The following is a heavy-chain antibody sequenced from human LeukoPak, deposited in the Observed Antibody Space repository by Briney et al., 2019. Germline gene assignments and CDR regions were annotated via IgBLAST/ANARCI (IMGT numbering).Heavy chain of an antibody. CDR1: GYSISSGYY. Sequence: SETLSLTCTVSGYSISSGYYWGWIRQPPGKGLEWIGSIYHSGSTYYNPSLKSRVTISVDTSKNQFSLKLSSVTAADTAVYYCARSIRNLHYYYYMDVWGKGTMVTVSS. V-gene: IGHV4-38-2*02. D-gene: IGHD1-14*01. J-gene: IGHJ6*03. CDR2: IYHSGST. CDR3: ARSIRNLHYYYYMDV.